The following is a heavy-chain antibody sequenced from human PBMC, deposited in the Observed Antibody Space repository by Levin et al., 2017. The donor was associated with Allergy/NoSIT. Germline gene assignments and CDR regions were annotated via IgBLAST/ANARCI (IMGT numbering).Heavy chain of an antibody. CDR1: GFTFSSYS. Sequence: GGSLRLSCAASGFTFSSYSMNWVRQAPGKGLEWVSSISSSSSYIYYADSVKGRFTISRDNAKNSLYLQMNSLRAEDTAVYYCAVLVVGSGSYPFDYWGQGTLVTVSS. V-gene: IGHV3-21*01. CDR2: ISSSSSYI. D-gene: IGHD3-10*01. J-gene: IGHJ4*02. CDR3: AVLVVGSGSYPFDY.